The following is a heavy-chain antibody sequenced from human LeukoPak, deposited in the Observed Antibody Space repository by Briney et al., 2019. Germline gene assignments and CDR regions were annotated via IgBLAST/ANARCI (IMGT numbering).Heavy chain of an antibody. CDR2: IYYSGST. CDR3: ARESPFYYYYYYMDV. CDR1: GYSISSGYY. V-gene: IGHV4-38-2*02. Sequence: SETLSLTCTVSGYSISSGYYWGWIRQPPGKGLEWIGSIYYSGSTYYNPSLKSRVTISVDTSKNQFSLKLSSVTAADTAVYYCARESPFYYYYYYMDVWGKGTTVTVSS. J-gene: IGHJ6*03.